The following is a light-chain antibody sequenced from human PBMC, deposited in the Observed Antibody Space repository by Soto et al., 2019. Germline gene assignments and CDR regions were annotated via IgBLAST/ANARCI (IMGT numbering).Light chain of an antibody. CDR3: QHYTSLPRA. Sequence: EIVLTQSPGTLSLSPGERATLSCRASQSVSSSYLAWYQQKPGQAPRLLIYGASSRATGIPDRFSGSGSGTDFTLTISSLQPEDIATYYCQHYTSLPRAFGPGTNVDIK. CDR2: GAS. V-gene: IGKV3-20*01. J-gene: IGKJ3*01. CDR1: QSVSSSY.